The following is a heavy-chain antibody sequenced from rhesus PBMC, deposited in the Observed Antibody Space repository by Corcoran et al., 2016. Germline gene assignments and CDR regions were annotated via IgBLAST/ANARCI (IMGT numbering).Heavy chain of an antibody. J-gene: IGHJ4*01. Sequence: QVQLQESGPGVVKPSETLSLTCAVSGGSISDSYRWSWIRQPPGKGLEWIGYSYGSGSSTNYNPSLKSRVPLSVDTSKNQLSLKLSSVTTADTAVYYCARRRLDIDYWGQGVLVTVSS. CDR1: GGSISDSYR. V-gene: IGHV4S18*01. CDR2: SYGSGSST. D-gene: IGHD5-24*01. CDR3: ARRRLDIDY.